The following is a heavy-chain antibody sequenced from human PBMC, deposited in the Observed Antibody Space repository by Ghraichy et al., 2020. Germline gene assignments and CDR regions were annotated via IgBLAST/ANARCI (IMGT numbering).Heavy chain of an antibody. Sequence: QTLSLTCVISGDSVSSNTAAWTWIRQSPSRGLEWLGRTYYRSKWYNDYAASLKGRISINPDTSKNQFSLQLTSLTPEDTAVYYCARDKGYYSHAIDYWGQGTLVTVSS. D-gene: IGHD3-22*01. CDR3: ARDKGYYSHAIDY. J-gene: IGHJ4*02. CDR2: TYYRSKWYN. V-gene: IGHV6-1*01. CDR1: GDSVSSNTAA.